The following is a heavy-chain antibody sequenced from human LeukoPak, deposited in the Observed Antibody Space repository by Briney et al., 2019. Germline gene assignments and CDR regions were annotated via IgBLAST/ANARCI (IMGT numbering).Heavy chain of an antibody. J-gene: IGHJ3*02. CDR2: IWHDGSNK. Sequence: AGGSLRLSCAASGFTFSSYGMHWVRQTPGKGLEWVAVIWHDGSNKYCADSVKGRFTISRDNSKNMLYLEMNSLRAEDTAVYYCAKGRQQWWIFDALDIWGQGTMVTVSS. CDR3: AKGRQQWWIFDALDI. V-gene: IGHV3-33*06. D-gene: IGHD5-18*01. CDR1: GFTFSSYG.